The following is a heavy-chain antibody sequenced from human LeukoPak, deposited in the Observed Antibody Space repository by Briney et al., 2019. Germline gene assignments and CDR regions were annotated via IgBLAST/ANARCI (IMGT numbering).Heavy chain of an antibody. CDR3: ARCSGAGCYQGWFDP. D-gene: IGHD2-15*01. CDR1: GFTSTSYS. Sequence: GGSLRLSCAASGFTSTSYSMSWVRQAPGKGLEWVSAISSSGGDTEYADSVTGRFTVSRDNSKNMLYLQLNGLRAEDTAVYHCARCSGAGCYQGWFDPWGQGTLVTVSS. J-gene: IGHJ5*02. V-gene: IGHV3-23*01. CDR2: ISSSGGDT.